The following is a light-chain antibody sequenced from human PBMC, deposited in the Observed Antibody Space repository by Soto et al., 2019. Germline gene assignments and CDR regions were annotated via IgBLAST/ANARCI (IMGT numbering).Light chain of an antibody. J-gene: IGKJ1*01. CDR2: KAS. CDR3: QQYNRYCT. CDR1: QSISSW. Sequence: DIQMTQSPSTLSASVGDRVTITCRASQSISSWLAWYQQKPGKAPKLLIYKASSLESGVPSRFSGSGSGTEFTLTISILQTGDLANYYGQQYNRYCTFGQGTKVEIK. V-gene: IGKV1-5*03.